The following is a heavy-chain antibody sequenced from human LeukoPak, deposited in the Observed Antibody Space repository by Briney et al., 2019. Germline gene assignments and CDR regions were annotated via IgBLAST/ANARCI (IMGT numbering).Heavy chain of an antibody. CDR2: INSDGSTI. CDR3: ARGSIGSYRDFDY. V-gene: IGHV3-74*01. Sequence: GGSLRLSCAASGFTFSSSWVHWVRQAPGKGLMWVSRINSDGSTIDYADSVKGRFTISRDNAKNTLYLQMNSLRAEDTAVYYCARGSIGSYRDFDYWGQGTLVTVSS. D-gene: IGHD1-26*01. J-gene: IGHJ4*02. CDR1: GFTFSSSW.